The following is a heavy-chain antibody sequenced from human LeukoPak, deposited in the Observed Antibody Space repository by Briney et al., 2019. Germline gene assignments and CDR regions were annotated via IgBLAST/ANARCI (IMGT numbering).Heavy chain of an antibody. CDR3: ARKAARTSGYDY. D-gene: IGHD3-22*01. Sequence: GGSLRLSCAISGFTFNNYGMSWVRQAPGMGLEWVSAIADGGEIRYYADSVKGRFTISRDYSKNTLYLQMNSVRAEDTAVYYCARKAARTSGYDYWGQGILVTVSS. J-gene: IGHJ4*02. CDR1: GFTFNNYG. CDR2: IADGGEIR. V-gene: IGHV3-23*01.